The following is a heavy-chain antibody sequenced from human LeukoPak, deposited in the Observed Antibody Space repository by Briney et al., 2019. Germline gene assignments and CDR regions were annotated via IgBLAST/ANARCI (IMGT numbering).Heavy chain of an antibody. D-gene: IGHD1-1*01. CDR1: GGSISSYY. V-gene: IGHV4-4*07. J-gene: IGHJ4*02. CDR3: ARDKRSRWNPYFDY. Sequence: SETLSLTYTVSGGSISSYYWSWIRQPAGKGLEWIGRIYTSGSTNYNPSLKSRVTMSVDTSKNQFSLKLSSVTAADTAVYYCARDKRSRWNPYFDYWGQGTLVTVSS. CDR2: IYTSGST.